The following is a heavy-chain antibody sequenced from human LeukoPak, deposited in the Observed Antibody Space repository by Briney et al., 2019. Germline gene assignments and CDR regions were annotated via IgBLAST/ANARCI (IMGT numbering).Heavy chain of an antibody. V-gene: IGHV3-74*01. Sequence: GGSLRLSCAASGFTFSSYWMHWVRQAPGKGLVWVSRINSDGSSTSYADSVKGRFTISRDNAKNTLYLQMNSLRAEDTAVHYCARDPPSSGWYRSGGYYFDYWGQGTLVTVSS. CDR3: ARDPPSSGWYRSGGYYFDY. CDR2: INSDGSST. J-gene: IGHJ4*02. D-gene: IGHD6-19*01. CDR1: GFTFSSYW.